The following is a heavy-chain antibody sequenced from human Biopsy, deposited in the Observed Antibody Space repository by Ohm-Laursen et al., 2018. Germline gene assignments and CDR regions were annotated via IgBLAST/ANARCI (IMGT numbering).Heavy chain of an antibody. CDR3: ATDHYGSINY. Sequence: SLRLSCAASGFIFSSAWMHWVRQAPGKGLVWVSCISSDGSTTYADSVKGRFTISRDNAKNTAYLQMNSLRADDTALYYCATDHYGSINYWGQGTLVTASS. CDR1: GFIFSSAW. CDR2: ISSDGST. V-gene: IGHV3-74*01. J-gene: IGHJ4*02. D-gene: IGHD4-17*01.